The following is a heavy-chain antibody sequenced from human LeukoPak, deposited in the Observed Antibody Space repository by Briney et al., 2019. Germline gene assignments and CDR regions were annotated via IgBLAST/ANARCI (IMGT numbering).Heavy chain of an antibody. CDR3: ARGDITMVRGVRDNWFDP. CDR1: GYSISSGYY. D-gene: IGHD3-10*01. J-gene: IGHJ5*02. Sequence: SETLSLTCTVSGYSISSGYYWGWIRQPPGKGLEWIGSIYHSGSTYYNPSLKSRVTISVDTSKNQFSLNLSSVTAADTAVYYCARGDITMVRGVRDNWFDPWGQGTLVTVSS. V-gene: IGHV4-38-2*02. CDR2: IYHSGST.